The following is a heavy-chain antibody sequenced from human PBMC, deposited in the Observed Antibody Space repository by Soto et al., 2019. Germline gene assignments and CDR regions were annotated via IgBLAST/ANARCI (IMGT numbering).Heavy chain of an antibody. V-gene: IGHV4-31*03. Sequence: QVQLQESGPGLVKPSQTLSLTCTVSGGSISSGGYYWSWTRQHPGKGLEWIGYIYYSGSTYYNPPPPSRVTISVDTSKTQFALKLSSVTAADTVMYSCARSVTPWGQGTLVTVSS. CDR2: IYYSGST. D-gene: IGHD3-10*01. J-gene: IGHJ5*02. CDR1: GGSISSGGYY. CDR3: ARSVTP.